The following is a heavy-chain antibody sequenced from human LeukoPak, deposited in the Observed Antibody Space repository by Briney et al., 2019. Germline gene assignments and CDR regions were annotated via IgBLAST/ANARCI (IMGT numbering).Heavy chain of an antibody. J-gene: IGHJ4*02. D-gene: IGHD1-26*01. Sequence: ASVKVSCKASGGTFSSYAISWVRQAPGQGLEWMGGIIPIFGTANYAQKFQGRVTITADESTSTAYMELSSLRSEDTAVYYCATGYSGSYEFDYWGQGTLVTVSS. CDR3: ATGYSGSYEFDY. V-gene: IGHV1-69*01. CDR1: GGTFSSYA. CDR2: IIPIFGTA.